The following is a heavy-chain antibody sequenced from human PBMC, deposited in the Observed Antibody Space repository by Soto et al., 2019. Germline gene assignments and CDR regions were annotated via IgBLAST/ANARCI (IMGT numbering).Heavy chain of an antibody. Sequence: QITLKESGPTLVKPTQTLTLTCTFSGFSLSTSGVGVAWIRQPPGKALEWLAIIYWDDDKRYRPSLESRLTITKDTSKNQVGLTMTTMDSVATATYYCAYLPCSGGSCYWFSFSGMDVWGQGTTVTVSS. CDR1: GFSLSTSGVG. V-gene: IGHV2-5*02. CDR2: IYWDDDK. J-gene: IGHJ6*02. D-gene: IGHD2-15*01. CDR3: AYLPCSGGSCYWFSFSGMDV.